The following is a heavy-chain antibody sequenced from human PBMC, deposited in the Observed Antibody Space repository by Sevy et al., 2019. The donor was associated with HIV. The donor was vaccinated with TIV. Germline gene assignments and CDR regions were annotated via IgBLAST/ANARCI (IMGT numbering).Heavy chain of an antibody. CDR3: AKGLRGTTTNNWFDP. V-gene: IGHV3-23*01. D-gene: IGHD4-17*01. J-gene: IGHJ5*02. Sequence: GGSLRLSCAASGFPFSSYAMSWVRQAPGKGLEWVSTISGSGGSAYYADSVKGRFTISRDNSKNTLFLQMHSLRAEDTAVYYCAKGLRGTTTNNWFDPWGQGTLFTVSS. CDR2: ISGSGGSA. CDR1: GFPFSSYA.